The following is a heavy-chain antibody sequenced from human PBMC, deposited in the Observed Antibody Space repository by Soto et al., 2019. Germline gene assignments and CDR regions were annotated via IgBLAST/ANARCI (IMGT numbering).Heavy chain of an antibody. CDR1: GFTFSSYA. V-gene: IGHV3-30-3*01. J-gene: IGHJ4*02. D-gene: IGHD5-12*01. Sequence: PGGSLRLSCAASGFTFSSYAMHWVRQAPGKGLEWVAVISYDGSNKYYADSVKGQFTISRDNSKNTLYLQMNSLRAEDTAVYYCARSQNLGRDGYKLAFDYWGQGTLVTVSS. CDR3: ARSQNLGRDGYKLAFDY. CDR2: ISYDGSNK.